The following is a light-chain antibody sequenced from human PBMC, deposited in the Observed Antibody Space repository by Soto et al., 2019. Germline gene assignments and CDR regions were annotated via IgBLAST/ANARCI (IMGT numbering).Light chain of an antibody. CDR1: SSDVGGYNY. CDR3: CSYAGSYRV. Sequence: QSVLTQPRSVSGSPGQSVTISCTGTSSDVGGYNYVSWYQQHPGKAPKLMIYDVSKRPSGVPVRFSGSTSGNTASLTISGLHAEDEADYYCCSYAGSYRVFGTGTKVTVL. V-gene: IGLV2-11*01. J-gene: IGLJ1*01. CDR2: DVS.